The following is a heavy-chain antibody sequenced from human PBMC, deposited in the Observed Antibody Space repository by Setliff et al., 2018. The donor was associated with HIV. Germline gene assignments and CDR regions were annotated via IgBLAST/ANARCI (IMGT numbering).Heavy chain of an antibody. CDR2: ISSTSSNI. Sequence: GGSLRLSCAASGFSFSSYGMNWVRQAPGKGLEWVSYISSTSSNIYYVDSVEGRFTISRDNSKNTLYLQMNSLRAEDTAVYYCAKDPRGYNYGFPDFDYWGQGTLVTISS. D-gene: IGHD5-18*01. V-gene: IGHV3-48*01. CDR3: AKDPRGYNYGFPDFDY. CDR1: GFSFSSYG. J-gene: IGHJ4*02.